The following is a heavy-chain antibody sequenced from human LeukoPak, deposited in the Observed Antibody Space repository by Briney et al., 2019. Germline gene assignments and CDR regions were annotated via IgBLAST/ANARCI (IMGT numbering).Heavy chain of an antibody. CDR2: VYYNGVT. V-gene: IGHV4-59*01. D-gene: IGHD3-3*01. Sequence: PSETLSLTCTVSGGSISSYYWSWIRQPPGKGLEWIGYVYYNGVTNYNPSLKSRVTISIDTSKNQFSLKLTSVTAADTAVYYCASRDLWSGYYDYWGQGTLVTVSS. J-gene: IGHJ4*02. CDR1: GGSISSYY. CDR3: ASRDLWSGYYDY.